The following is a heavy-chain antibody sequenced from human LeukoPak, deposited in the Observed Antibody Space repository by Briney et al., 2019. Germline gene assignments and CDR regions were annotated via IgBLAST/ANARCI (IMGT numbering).Heavy chain of an antibody. Sequence: SETLSLTCDVSGYSISSGYYWGWIRQPPGKGLEWIGNIYHSGSTNYNPSLKSRVTMSVDTSKNQFSLKLSSVTAADTAGYYCARYRPGSVVTVYDAFDIWGQGTMVTVSS. D-gene: IGHD2-21*02. CDR2: IYHSGST. CDR3: ARYRPGSVVTVYDAFDI. CDR1: GYSISSGYY. J-gene: IGHJ3*02. V-gene: IGHV4-38-2*01.